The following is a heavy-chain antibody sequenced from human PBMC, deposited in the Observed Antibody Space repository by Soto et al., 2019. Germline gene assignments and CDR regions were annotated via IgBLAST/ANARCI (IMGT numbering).Heavy chain of an antibody. Sequence: QVQLVESGGGVVQPGRSLRLSCAASGFTFSSYGMHWVRQAPGKGLEWVAVIWYDGSNKYYADSVKGRFTISRDNSKNTRYLQMNSLRAEDTAVYYCARDGGEWELLNPPDDWGQGTLVTVSS. V-gene: IGHV3-33*01. CDR1: GFTFSSYG. J-gene: IGHJ4*02. D-gene: IGHD1-26*01. CDR2: IWYDGSNK. CDR3: ARDGGEWELLNPPDD.